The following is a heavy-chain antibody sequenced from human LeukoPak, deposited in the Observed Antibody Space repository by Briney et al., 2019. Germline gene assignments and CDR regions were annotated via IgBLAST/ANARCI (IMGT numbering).Heavy chain of an antibody. Sequence: HPGGSLRLSCAASGFTFSSYGMSWVRQAPRKGREWVSAISGSGGSTYYADSVKGRFTISRDNAKNSLYLQMNSLRAEDTAVYYCATVSFDYWGQGTLVTVSS. CDR3: ATVSFDY. J-gene: IGHJ4*02. CDR2: ISGSGGST. D-gene: IGHD3-16*01. CDR1: GFTFSSYG. V-gene: IGHV3-23*01.